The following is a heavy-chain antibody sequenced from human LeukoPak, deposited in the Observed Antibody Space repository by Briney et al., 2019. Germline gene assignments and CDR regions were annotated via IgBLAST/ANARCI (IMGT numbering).Heavy chain of an antibody. D-gene: IGHD1-14*01. Sequence: ASVKVSCKASGYTFTSYYMHWVRQAPGQGLEWMGIINPSGGSTSYAQKFQGRVTMTRDTSTSTVYMELSSLRSEDTAVYYCARDMTGGIWARATSFDYWGQGTLVTVSS. CDR1: GYTFTSYY. CDR2: INPSGGST. CDR3: ARDMTGGIWARATSFDY. J-gene: IGHJ4*02. V-gene: IGHV1-46*01.